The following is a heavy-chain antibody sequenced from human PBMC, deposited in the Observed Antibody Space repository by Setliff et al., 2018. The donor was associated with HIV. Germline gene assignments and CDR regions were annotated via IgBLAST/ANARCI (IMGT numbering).Heavy chain of an antibody. CDR2: INPGGSEK. CDR3: ERGGGY. Sequence: PGGSLRLSCAASGFTFSTYPMNWVRQAPGKGLEWVASINPGGSEKWYVDSVEGRFTVSGDNTKNSLYLQMNSLRAEDTAVYYCERGGGYWGQGTMVTVSS. CDR1: GFTFSTYP. D-gene: IGHD2-15*01. V-gene: IGHV3-7*04. J-gene: IGHJ4*02.